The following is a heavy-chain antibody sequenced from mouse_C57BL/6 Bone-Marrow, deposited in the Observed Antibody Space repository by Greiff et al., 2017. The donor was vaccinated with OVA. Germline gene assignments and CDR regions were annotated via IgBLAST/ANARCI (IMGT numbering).Heavy chain of an antibody. V-gene: IGHV3-6*01. CDR2: ISYDGSN. CDR3: ANYIYWYFDV. D-gene: IGHD2-1*01. Sequence: EVKVEESGPGLVKPSQSLSLTCSVTGYSITSGYYWNWIRQFPGNKLEWMGYISYDGSNNYNPSLKNRISITRDTSKNQFFLKLNSVTTEDTATYYCANYIYWYFDVWGTGTTVTVSS. CDR1: GYSITSGYY. J-gene: IGHJ1*03.